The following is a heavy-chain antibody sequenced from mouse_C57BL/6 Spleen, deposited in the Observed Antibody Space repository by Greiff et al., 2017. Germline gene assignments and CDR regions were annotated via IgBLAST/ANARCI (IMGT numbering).Heavy chain of an antibody. J-gene: IGHJ2*01. CDR3: AKGDSYSGGGSYYFDY. D-gene: IGHD1-1*01. V-gene: IGHV1-69*01. Sequence: VQLQQPGAELVMPGASVKLSCKASGYTFTSYWMHWVKQRPGQGLEWIGEIDPSDSYTNYNQKFKGKSTLTVDKSSSAAYMQLSSLTSVNSAVYYSAKGDSYSGGGSYYFDYWGQGTTLTVSS. CDR1: GYTFTSYW. CDR2: IDPSDSYT.